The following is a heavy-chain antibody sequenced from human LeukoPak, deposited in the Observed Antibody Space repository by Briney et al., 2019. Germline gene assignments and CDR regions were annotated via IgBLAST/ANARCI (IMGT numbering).Heavy chain of an antibody. CDR3: ARGVAVVPATYYYFDY. CDR2: IYYSGST. D-gene: IGHD2-2*01. V-gene: IGHV4-39*01. CDR1: GGSISSSGYY. Sequence: PSETLSLTCTVSGGSISSSGYYWGWIRQPPGKGLEWIGSIYYSGSTYYNPSLKSRVTISVDTSKNQFSLKLSSVTAADTAVYYCARGVAVVPATYYYFDYWGQGFPVTVSS. J-gene: IGHJ4*02.